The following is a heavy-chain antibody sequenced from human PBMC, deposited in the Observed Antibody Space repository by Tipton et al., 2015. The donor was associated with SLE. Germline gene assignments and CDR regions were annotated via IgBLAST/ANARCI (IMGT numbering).Heavy chain of an antibody. J-gene: IGHJ3*02. Sequence: TLSLTCTVSGGSISSGGYYWSWIRQHPGKGLEWIGYIYYSGSTYYNPSLKSRVTISVDTSKNQFSLKLSSVTAADTAVDYCAREEENDFWSGGDAFDIWGQGTMVTVSS. CDR1: GGSISSGGYY. CDR2: IYYSGST. V-gene: IGHV4-31*03. D-gene: IGHD3-3*01. CDR3: AREEENDFWSGGDAFDI.